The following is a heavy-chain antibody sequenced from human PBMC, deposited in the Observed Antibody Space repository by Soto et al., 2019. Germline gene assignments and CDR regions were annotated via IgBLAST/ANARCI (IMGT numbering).Heavy chain of an antibody. J-gene: IGHJ4*02. CDR2: IYHSGST. Sequence: QVQLQESGPGLVKPSGTLSLTCAVSGGSISSSNWWGWVRQPPGKGLEWIGEIYHSGSTNYNPSLKSRVTISVDKSKDQFSLKVSSVTAADTAVYYCARSRSPGIVGAIADWGQGTLVTVSS. V-gene: IGHV4-4*02. CDR3: ARSRSPGIVGAIAD. D-gene: IGHD1-26*01. CDR1: GGSISSSNW.